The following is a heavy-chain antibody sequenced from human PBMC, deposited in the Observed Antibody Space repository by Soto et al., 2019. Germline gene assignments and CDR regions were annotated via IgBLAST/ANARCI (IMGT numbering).Heavy chain of an antibody. CDR1: GDSVSSNSAA. J-gene: IGHJ6*02. Sequence: SQTLSLPCALSGDSVSSNSAAWNWIRQSPSRGLEWLGRTYYRSKWYNDYAVSVKSRITIHPDTSKNQFSLQLNSVTPEDTAVYYCASEPSYSSSWYYYYGMYVWGQGTTVTVSS. D-gene: IGHD6-13*01. CDR2: TYYRSKWYN. V-gene: IGHV6-1*01. CDR3: ASEPSYSSSWYYYYGMYV.